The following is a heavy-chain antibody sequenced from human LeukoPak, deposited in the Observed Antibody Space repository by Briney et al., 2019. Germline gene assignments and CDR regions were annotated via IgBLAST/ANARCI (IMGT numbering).Heavy chain of an antibody. CDR3: AREFSPEDAFDL. D-gene: IGHD1-14*01. CDR1: GFTLTNNW. CDR2: VNTYGTNT. V-gene: IGHV3-74*01. Sequence: GGSLRLSCTASGFTLTNNWMHWVRQVPGKGLEWVSRVNTYGTNTNYADSVRGRYTISRDNAKNTLYLQMDSLRAEDSAIYYCAREFSPEDAFDLWGQGTRVTVSS. J-gene: IGHJ3*01.